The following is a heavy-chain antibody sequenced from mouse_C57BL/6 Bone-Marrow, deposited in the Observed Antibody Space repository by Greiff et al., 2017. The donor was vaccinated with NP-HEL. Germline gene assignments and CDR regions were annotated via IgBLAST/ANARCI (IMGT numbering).Heavy chain of an antibody. CDR2: INPGSGGT. CDR3: AREDPWFAY. Sequence: QVQLQQSGAELVRPGTSVKVSCKASGYAFTNYLIEWVKQRPGQGLEWIGVINPGSGGTNYNEKFKGKATLTADKSSSTAYMQLSSLTSEDSAVYVCAREDPWFAYWGQGTLVTVSA. CDR1: GYAFTNYL. V-gene: IGHV1-54*01. J-gene: IGHJ3*01.